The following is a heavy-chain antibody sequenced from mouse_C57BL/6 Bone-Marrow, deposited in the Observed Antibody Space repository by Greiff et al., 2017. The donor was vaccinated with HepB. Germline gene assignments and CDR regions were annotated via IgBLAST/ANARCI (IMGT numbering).Heavy chain of an antibody. J-gene: IGHJ1*03. V-gene: IGHV1-50*01. CDR3: AEDEDYYCSSTFWCLDV. CDR2: IDPSDSYT. CDR1: GYTFTSYW. D-gene: IGHD1-1*01. Sequence: QVQLQQPGAELVKPGASVKLSCKASGYTFTSYWMQWVKQRPGQGLEWIGEIDPSDSYTNYNQKFKGKATLTVDTSSSTAYMQLSSLTSEDSAVYYCAEDEDYYCSSTFWCLDVWGTGTTVTVSS.